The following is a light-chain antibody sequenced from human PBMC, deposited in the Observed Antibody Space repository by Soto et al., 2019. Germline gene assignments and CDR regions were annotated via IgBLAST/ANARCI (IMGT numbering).Light chain of an antibody. CDR1: QSVSSSY. J-gene: IGKJ1*01. Sequence: EIVLTQSPGTLSLSPGERATLSCRASQSVSSSYLAWYQQKPGQAPRLLIYGASSRATGIPDRFSGSGSGTDFTLTISRLEPEDFAVYDCQQYGSSLPWTFGQGTKVEIK. V-gene: IGKV3-20*01. CDR2: GAS. CDR3: QQYGSSLPWT.